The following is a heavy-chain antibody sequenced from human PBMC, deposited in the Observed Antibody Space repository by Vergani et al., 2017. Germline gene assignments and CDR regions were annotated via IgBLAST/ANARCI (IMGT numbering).Heavy chain of an antibody. J-gene: IGHJ4*02. D-gene: IGHD2-2*01. V-gene: IGHV1-69*13. CDR2: IIPMFATA. CDR3: ARSYCSSTSCYAWGLYFDY. CDR1: GGTFSSYA. Sequence: QVHLVQSGAEVKKPGSSVKVSCKASGGTFSSYAINWVRQAPGQGPEWMGRIIPMFATANYAQKFQGRVTITADESTSTAYMELSSLRSEDTAVYYCARSYCSSTSCYAWGLYFDYWGQGTLVTVSS.